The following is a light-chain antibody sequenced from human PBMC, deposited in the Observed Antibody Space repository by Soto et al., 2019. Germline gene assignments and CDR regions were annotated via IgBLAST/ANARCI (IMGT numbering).Light chain of an antibody. J-gene: IGKJ2*01. CDR1: QSVSSSF. V-gene: IGKV3-20*01. CDR2: GVS. Sequence: EIVLTQSPGTLSLSPGERATLSCRASQSVSSSFLAWYQQKPGQAPRLLIYGVSSRATGIPDRFSDSGSGTDFTLTISRLEPEDFAVYYCQQYGSSPRTFGQGTKLEIK. CDR3: QQYGSSPRT.